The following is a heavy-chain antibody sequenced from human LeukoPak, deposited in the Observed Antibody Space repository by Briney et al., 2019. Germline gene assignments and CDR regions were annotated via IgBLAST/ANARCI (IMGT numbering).Heavy chain of an antibody. Sequence: GGSLRLSCAASGFTFSSYWMSWVRQAPGKGLEWVANIKQDGSEKYYVDSVKGRFTISRDNAKNSLYLQMNSLRADDTAIYYCARLFCSGGRCDSRFDYWGQGTLVTVSS. J-gene: IGHJ4*02. CDR1: GFTFSSYW. V-gene: IGHV3-7*05. D-gene: IGHD2-15*01. CDR3: ARLFCSGGRCDSRFDY. CDR2: IKQDGSEK.